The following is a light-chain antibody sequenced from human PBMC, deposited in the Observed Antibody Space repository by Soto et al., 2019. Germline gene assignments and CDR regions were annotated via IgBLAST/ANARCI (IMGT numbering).Light chain of an antibody. V-gene: IGKV1-33*01. CDR1: QDISNY. J-gene: IGKJ4*01. CDR3: QQYDNHPLT. Sequence: DIQMTQSPSSLSASVGDRVTITCQASQDISNYLNWYQQKPGKAPKLLIYDASNLETGVPSRFSGSGSGTYFTFTISSLQPEGIATYYCQQYDNHPLTFGGGTKVEIK. CDR2: DAS.